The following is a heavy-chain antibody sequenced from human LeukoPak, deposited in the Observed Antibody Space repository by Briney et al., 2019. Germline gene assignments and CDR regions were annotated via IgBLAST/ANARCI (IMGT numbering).Heavy chain of an antibody. CDR2: IIPILGIA. D-gene: IGHD1-26*01. CDR3: ASGLSGSLDGDY. V-gene: IGHV1-69*02. Sequence: SVKVSCKASGGTFSSYTISWVRQAPGRGLEWMGRIIPILGIANYAQKFQGRVTITADKSTSTAYMELSSLRSEDTAVYYCASGLSGSLDGDYWGQGTLVTVSS. CDR1: GGTFSSYT. J-gene: IGHJ4*02.